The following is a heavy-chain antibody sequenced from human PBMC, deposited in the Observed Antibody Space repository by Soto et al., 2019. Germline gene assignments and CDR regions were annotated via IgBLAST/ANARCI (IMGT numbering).Heavy chain of an antibody. V-gene: IGHV3-7*03. CDR3: ASCRWRQQLVFDY. Sequence: GGSLRLSCAASGFTFSSYWMSWVRQAPGKGLEWMANIKRDGGEKYYVDSVKGRFTISRDNAKNSLYLQMNSLRAEDTAVYYCASCRWRQQLVFDYWGQGTLVTVSS. J-gene: IGHJ4*02. CDR2: IKRDGGEK. D-gene: IGHD6-13*01. CDR1: GFTFSSYW.